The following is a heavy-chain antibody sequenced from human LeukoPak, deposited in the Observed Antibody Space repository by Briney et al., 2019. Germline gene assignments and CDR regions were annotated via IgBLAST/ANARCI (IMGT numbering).Heavy chain of an antibody. D-gene: IGHD4-11*01. CDR3: ARDYSGYSNY. J-gene: IGHJ4*02. CDR2: ISSDSTYI. Sequence: GGSLRLSCAASGFTVSSNYMNWVRQAPGKGLDWVSSISSDSTYIYYADSVKGRFTISRDNARNSLYLQMNSLRAEDTAVYYCARDYSGYSNYWGQGALVTVSS. V-gene: IGHV3-21*01. CDR1: GFTVSSNY.